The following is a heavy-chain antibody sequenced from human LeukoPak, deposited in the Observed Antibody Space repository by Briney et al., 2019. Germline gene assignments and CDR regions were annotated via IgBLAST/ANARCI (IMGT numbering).Heavy chain of an antibody. Sequence: GGSLRLSCVASGFTFSGYEMNWVRQAPGKGLEWVSYISISGTTIHYADSVKGRFTISRDNAKNSLYLQMNSLRAEDTAVYYCARDLPLEWLHQWGQGTLLTVSS. V-gene: IGHV3-48*03. CDR1: GFTFSGYE. J-gene: IGHJ4*02. D-gene: IGHD3-3*01. CDR3: ARDLPLEWLHQ. CDR2: ISISGTTI.